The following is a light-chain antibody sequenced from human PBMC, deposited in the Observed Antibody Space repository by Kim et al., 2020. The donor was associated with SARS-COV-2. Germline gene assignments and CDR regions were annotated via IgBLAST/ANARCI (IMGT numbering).Light chain of an antibody. CDR3: QTWDTGIRV. Sequence: ASVQRPCILPSGPGAYAIAWHQQQPEKWPRFLTKLNSDGSHRKGDGIPDRFSGSSSGTERYLTISSLQAVDEADYYCQTWDTGIRVFGGGTKVTVL. V-gene: IGLV4-69*01. CDR2: LNSDGSH. CDR1: SGPGAYA. J-gene: IGLJ3*02.